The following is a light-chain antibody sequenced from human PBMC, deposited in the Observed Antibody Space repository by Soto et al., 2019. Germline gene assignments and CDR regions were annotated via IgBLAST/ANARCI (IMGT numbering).Light chain of an antibody. Sequence: QSALTQPASVSGSPGQSITISCTGSSSDVGSYNLVSWYQQHPVKAPKLIIYEGSKRPSGVSNRFSGSKSGNTASLTIAGLQAEDEADYYCCSYAGSSTAVVFGGGTKLTVL. CDR1: SSDVGSYNL. CDR2: EGS. J-gene: IGLJ2*01. CDR3: CSYAGSSTAVV. V-gene: IGLV2-23*01.